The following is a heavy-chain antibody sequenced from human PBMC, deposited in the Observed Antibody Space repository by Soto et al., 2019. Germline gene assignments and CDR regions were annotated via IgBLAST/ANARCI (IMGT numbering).Heavy chain of an antibody. J-gene: IGHJ5*02. CDR3: ARGARVYDGSGKYVKPQNWFDP. CDR1: GYTFTGYY. Sequence: QVQLVQSGAEVKKPGASVKVSCKASGYTFTGYYMHWVRQAPGQGLEWMGWINPNSGGTNYAQKFQGWVTMTRDTPISTSYMEVGRLRYNDTAVYYCARGARVYDGSGKYVKPQNWFDPWGQGTLVTVSA. V-gene: IGHV1-2*04. CDR2: INPNSGGT. D-gene: IGHD3-10*01.